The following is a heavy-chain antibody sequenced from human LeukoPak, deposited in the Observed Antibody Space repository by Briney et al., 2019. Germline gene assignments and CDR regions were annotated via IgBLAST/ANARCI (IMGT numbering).Heavy chain of an antibody. CDR3: ARELHDYVWGSYSRKFDY. D-gene: IGHD3-16*01. V-gene: IGHV4-61*01. CDR1: GGSVSSGSYY. J-gene: IGHJ4*02. Sequence: SETLCLTCTVSGGSVSSGSYYWSWIRQPPGKGLEWIGYIYYSGSTNYNPSLKSRVTISVDTSKNQFSLKLSSVTAADTAVYYCARELHDYVWGSYSRKFDYWGQGTLVTVSS. CDR2: IYYSGST.